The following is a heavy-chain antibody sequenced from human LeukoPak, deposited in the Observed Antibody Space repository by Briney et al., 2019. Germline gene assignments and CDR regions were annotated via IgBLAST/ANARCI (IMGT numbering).Heavy chain of an antibody. D-gene: IGHD2-21*01. J-gene: IGHJ3*02. V-gene: IGHV4-4*02. CDR3: ASSSLVVVVTYGFDI. Sequence: DPSETLSLTCTVSNGPITSTWWWCWVRQPPGKGLEWLGEISHTGSTNYNPSFNSRVTMSVDKSKSQFSLNLKSVTAADTALYYCASSSLVVVVTYGFDIWGRGTVVTVSS. CDR1: NGPITSTWW. CDR2: ISHTGST.